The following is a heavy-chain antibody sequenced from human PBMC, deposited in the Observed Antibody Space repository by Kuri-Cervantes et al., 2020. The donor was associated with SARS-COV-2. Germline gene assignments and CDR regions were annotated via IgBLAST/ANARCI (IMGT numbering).Heavy chain of an antibody. V-gene: IGHV3-23*01. J-gene: IGHJ6*02. Sequence: GGSLRLSCAASGFTFSSYAMSWVRQAPGKGLEWVSAISGSGGSTYYADSVKGRFTISRDNSKNTLYLQMNSLRAEDTAVYYCARGEERAARGNYYYYYGMDVWGQGTTVTVSS. CDR1: GFTFSSYA. D-gene: IGHD6-6*01. CDR3: ARGEERAARGNYYYYYGMDV. CDR2: ISGSGGST.